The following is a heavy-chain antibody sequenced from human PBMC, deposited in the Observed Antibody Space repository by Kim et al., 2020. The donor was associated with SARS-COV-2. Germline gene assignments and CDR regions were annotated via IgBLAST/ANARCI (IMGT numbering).Heavy chain of an antibody. Sequence: GESLKISCKGTGYTFTSYWIGWVRQMPGKGLEWMGIIYPGDSDTRYSPSFQGQVTISADKSISTAYLQWSSLKASDTAMYYCARRWASYDSSGPFDYWGQGTVVTVSS. V-gene: IGHV5-51*01. CDR1: GYTFTSYW. D-gene: IGHD3-22*01. J-gene: IGHJ4*02. CDR2: IYPGDSDT. CDR3: ARRWASYDSSGPFDY.